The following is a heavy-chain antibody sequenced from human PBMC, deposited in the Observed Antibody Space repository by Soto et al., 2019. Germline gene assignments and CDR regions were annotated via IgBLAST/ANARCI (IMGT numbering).Heavy chain of an antibody. J-gene: IGHJ4*02. Sequence: GASVKVSCKASGYTFTSYAMHWVRQAPGQRLEWMGWINAGNGNTKYSQKFQGRVTITRDTSASTAYMELSSLRSEDTAVYYCASTEPLDDGSERPFDYWGQGTLVTAPQ. CDR1: GYTFTSYA. CDR3: ASTEPLDDGSERPFDY. D-gene: IGHD3-10*01. V-gene: IGHV1-3*01. CDR2: INAGNGNT.